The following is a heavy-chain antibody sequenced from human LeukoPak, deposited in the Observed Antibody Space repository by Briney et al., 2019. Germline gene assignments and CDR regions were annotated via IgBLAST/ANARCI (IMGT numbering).Heavy chain of an antibody. CDR1: GFTFSSYA. CDR2: ISGSGGST. J-gene: IGHJ5*02. D-gene: IGHD3-10*01. V-gene: IGHV3-23*01. Sequence: GGSLRLSCAASGFTFSSYAMSWVRQAPGKGLEWVSAISGSGGSTYYADSVKGRFTISRDNSKNTLYLQMNSLGAEDTAVYYCAKDPTLWFGEFSWFDPWGQGTLVTVSS. CDR3: AKDPTLWFGEFSWFDP.